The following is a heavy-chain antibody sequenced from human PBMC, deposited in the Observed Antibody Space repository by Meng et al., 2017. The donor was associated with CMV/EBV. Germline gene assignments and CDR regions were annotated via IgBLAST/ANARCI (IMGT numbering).Heavy chain of an antibody. Sequence: GESLKISCAASGFTFSSYDMHWVRQATGKGLEWVSSISSSSSYIYYADSVKGRFTISRDNAKNSLYLQMNSLRAEDTAVYYCARDLEVVVAATRMSRFDPWGQGTLVTVSS. D-gene: IGHD2-15*01. V-gene: IGHV3-21*01. CDR3: ARDLEVVVAATRMSRFDP. CDR1: GFTFSSYD. J-gene: IGHJ5*02. CDR2: ISSSSSYI.